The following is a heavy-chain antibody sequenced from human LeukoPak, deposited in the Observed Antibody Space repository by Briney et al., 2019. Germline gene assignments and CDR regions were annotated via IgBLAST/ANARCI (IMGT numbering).Heavy chain of an antibody. CDR1: GGTFSSYT. Sequence: ASVKVSCKASGGTFSSYTISWVRQAPGQGLEWMGRIIPILGIANYAQKFQGRVTITADKSTSTAYMELSSLRSEDTAVYYCASFAPGIAAAGRSEYFQHWGQGTLVTVSS. CDR3: ASFAPGIAAAGRSEYFQH. V-gene: IGHV1-69*02. CDR2: IIPILGIA. D-gene: IGHD6-13*01. J-gene: IGHJ1*01.